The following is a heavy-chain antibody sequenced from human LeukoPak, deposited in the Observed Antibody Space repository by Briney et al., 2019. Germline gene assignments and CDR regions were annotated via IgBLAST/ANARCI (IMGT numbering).Heavy chain of an antibody. CDR3: ARGRDSSGYQTFDY. D-gene: IGHD3-22*01. CDR1: GGSFSGYY. J-gene: IGHJ4*02. V-gene: IGHV4-34*01. CDR2: INHSGST. Sequence: SETLSLTCAVYGGSFSGYYWSWIRQPPGKGLEWIGEINHSGSTNYNPSLKSRVTISVDTSKNQFSLKLSSVTAADTAVHYCARGRDSSGYQTFDYWGQGTLVTVSS.